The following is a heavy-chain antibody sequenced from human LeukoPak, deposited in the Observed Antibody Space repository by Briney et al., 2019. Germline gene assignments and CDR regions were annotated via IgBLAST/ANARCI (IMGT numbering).Heavy chain of an antibody. J-gene: IGHJ5*02. CDR2: IYYSGST. CDR1: GGSISSYY. V-gene: IGHV4-59*01. CDR3: ARDTGSGSYYRTGFDP. D-gene: IGHD3-10*01. Sequence: SETLSLTCTVSGGSISSYYWSWIRQPPGKGLEWIGYIYYSGSTNYNPSLKSRVAISVDTSKNQLSLKLSSVTAADTAVYYCARDTGSGSYYRTGFDPWGQGTLVTVSS.